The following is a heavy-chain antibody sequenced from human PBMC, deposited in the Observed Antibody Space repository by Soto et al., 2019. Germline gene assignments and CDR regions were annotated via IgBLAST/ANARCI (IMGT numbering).Heavy chain of an antibody. D-gene: IGHD4-4*01. CDR2: INSDGTTT. Sequence: EVQLVESGGGLVQPGGSLRLSCAASGFTFSSYWMHWVRQVPGKGLVWVSHINSDGTTTNYADSVKGRFIISRDNGKNTLYLQMNSLRVEDTAVYYCARGLGTTSTVTTGYWGQGTLVTVSS. CDR3: ARGLGTTSTVTTGY. CDR1: GFTFSSYW. J-gene: IGHJ4*02. V-gene: IGHV3-74*01.